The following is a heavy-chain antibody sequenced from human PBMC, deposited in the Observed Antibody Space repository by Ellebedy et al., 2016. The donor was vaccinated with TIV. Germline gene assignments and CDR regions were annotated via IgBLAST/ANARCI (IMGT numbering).Heavy chain of an antibody. V-gene: IGHV4-61*01. J-gene: IGHJ4*02. CDR1: GDSVTSSNYF. Sequence: GSLRLXXTVSGDSVTSSNYFWSWIRRPPGKGLEWIGYIYYSRGTKYNPSLKSRVTISLDTSKNQFSLKLTSVTPADTAVYYCARAGVNWGQGTLVTVSS. D-gene: IGHD2-8*01. CDR3: ARAGVN. CDR2: IYYSRGT.